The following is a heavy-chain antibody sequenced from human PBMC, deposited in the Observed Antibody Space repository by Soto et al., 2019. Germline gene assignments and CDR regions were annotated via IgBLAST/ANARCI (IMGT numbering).Heavy chain of an antibody. CDR2: ISYDGSNK. J-gene: IGHJ4*02. CDR1: GFTFSSYG. Sequence: QVQLVESGGGVVQPGRSLRLSCAASGFTFSSYGMHWVRQAPGQGLERVAVISYDGSNKYYADSVKGRFTISSDNSKNTLYLQMNSLRADDTAVYYCAKETTIFGVVIRGDFDYWGQGTLVTVSS. V-gene: IGHV3-30*18. CDR3: AKETTIFGVVIRGDFDY. D-gene: IGHD3-3*01.